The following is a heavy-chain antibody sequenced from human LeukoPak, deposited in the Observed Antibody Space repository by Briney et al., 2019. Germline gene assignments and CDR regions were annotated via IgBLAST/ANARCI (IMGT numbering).Heavy chain of an antibody. CDR3: AKIGIGYCSGGSCYPFDY. J-gene: IGHJ4*02. CDR2: IRYDGSNK. V-gene: IGHV3-30*02. Sequence: GGSLRLSCAASGFTFSSYGMHWVRQAPGKGLEWVAFIRYDGSNKYYADSVKGRFTISRDNSKNTLYLQMNSLGAEDTAVYYCAKIGIGYCSGGSCYPFDYWGQGTLVTVSS. CDR1: GFTFSSYG. D-gene: IGHD2-15*01.